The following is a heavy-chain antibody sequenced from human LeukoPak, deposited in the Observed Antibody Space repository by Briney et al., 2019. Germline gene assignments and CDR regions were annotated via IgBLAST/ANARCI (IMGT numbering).Heavy chain of an antibody. CDR3: ARGNPSLPLWFGESYYFDY. Sequence: PSETLSLTCTVSGGSISSYYWSWIRQPPGKGLEWIGYIYYSGSTNYNPSLKSRVTISVDTSKNQFSLKLSSVTAADTAVYYCARGNPSLPLWFGESYYFDYWGQGTLVTVSS. V-gene: IGHV4-59*01. J-gene: IGHJ4*02. CDR1: GGSISSYY. CDR2: IYYSGST. D-gene: IGHD3-10*01.